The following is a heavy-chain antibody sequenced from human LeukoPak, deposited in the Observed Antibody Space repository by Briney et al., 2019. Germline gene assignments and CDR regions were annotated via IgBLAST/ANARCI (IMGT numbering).Heavy chain of an antibody. Sequence: PSETLSLTCTVSSDSISNYYWTWIRQPPGKGLEWIGYIYYSGSTNYNPSLKSRITISVETSKNQFSLKVTSVTAADTAVYYCARLTPYYYDSGAYPGYFDSWGQGILVTVSS. CDR2: IYYSGST. CDR3: ARLTPYYYDSGAYPGYFDS. V-gene: IGHV4-59*01. J-gene: IGHJ4*02. D-gene: IGHD3-22*01. CDR1: SDSISNYY.